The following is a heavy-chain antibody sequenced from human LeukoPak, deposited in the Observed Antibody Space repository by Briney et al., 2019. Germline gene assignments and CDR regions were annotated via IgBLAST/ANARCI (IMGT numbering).Heavy chain of an antibody. J-gene: IGHJ4*02. CDR2: INYSGST. D-gene: IGHD2-2*01. V-gene: IGHV4-39*01. Sequence: KPSETLSLTCTVSGGSISSSSYYWRWIRQPPGKGLEWIVSINYSGSTYHNPSLKSRVTKSVYTSKTQFSLKVSSVTAADTAAYYGARHAEAGTTSCPLDYWGQGTLVTVSS. CDR3: ARHAEAGTTSCPLDY. CDR1: GGSISSSSYY.